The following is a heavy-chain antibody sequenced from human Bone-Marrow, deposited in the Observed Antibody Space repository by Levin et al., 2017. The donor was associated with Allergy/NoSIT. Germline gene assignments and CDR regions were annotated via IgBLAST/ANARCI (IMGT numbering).Heavy chain of an antibody. CDR1: GGSFSGYY. Sequence: SETLSLTCAVYGGSFSGYYWSWIRQPPGKGLEWIGEINHSGSTNYNPSLKSRVTISVDTSKNQFSLKLSSVTAADTAVYYCARGALYYDILTGDPPYNWFDPWGQGTLVTVSS. J-gene: IGHJ5*02. CDR2: INHSGST. V-gene: IGHV4-34*01. CDR3: ARGALYYDILTGDPPYNWFDP. D-gene: IGHD3-9*01.